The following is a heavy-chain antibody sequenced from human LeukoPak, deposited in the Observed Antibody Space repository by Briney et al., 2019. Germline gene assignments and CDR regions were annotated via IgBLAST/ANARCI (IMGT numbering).Heavy chain of an antibody. D-gene: IGHD3-10*01. CDR2: IYYSGST. CDR1: GGSISSHY. V-gene: IGHV4-59*11. CDR3: ARGALGMVRGVNYYYGMDV. J-gene: IGHJ6*02. Sequence: SETLSLTCTVSGGSISSHYWSWIRQPPGKGLEWIGYIYYSGSTNYNPSLKSRVTISVDTSKNQFSLKLSSVTAADTAVYYCARGALGMVRGVNYYYGMDVWGQGTTVTVSS.